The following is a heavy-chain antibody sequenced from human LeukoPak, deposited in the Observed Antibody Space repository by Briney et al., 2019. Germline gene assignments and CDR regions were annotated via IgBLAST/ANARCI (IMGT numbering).Heavy chain of an antibody. CDR1: GFTVSSNY. V-gene: IGHV3-53*01. Sequence: GESLRLSCAASGFTVSSNYMSWVRQSPAKGLEWVSVIYSGGSTYYADSVKGRFTISRDNSKNTLYLQMNSLRAEDTAVYYCARGYSYGLFSYAFDIWGQGTMVTVSS. D-gene: IGHD5-18*01. CDR2: IYSGGST. J-gene: IGHJ3*02. CDR3: ARGYSYGLFSYAFDI.